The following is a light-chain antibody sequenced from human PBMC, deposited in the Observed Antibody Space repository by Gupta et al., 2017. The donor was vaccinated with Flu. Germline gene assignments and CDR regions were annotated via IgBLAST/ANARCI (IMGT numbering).Light chain of an antibody. CDR3: SSYTSSSPVV. J-gene: IGLJ2*01. CDR1: SSDVGGYNY. CDR2: DVS. Sequence: TISCTGASSDVGGYNYVSWYQPHPAKAPKLMFYDVSKRPSGVSNRFSGSNSANTAALTISGLQAEDEADYYCSSYTSSSPVVFGGGTKLTVL. V-gene: IGLV2-14*04.